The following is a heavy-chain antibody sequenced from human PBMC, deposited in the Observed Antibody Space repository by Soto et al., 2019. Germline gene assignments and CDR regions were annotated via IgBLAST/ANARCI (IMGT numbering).Heavy chain of an antibody. Sequence: GGSLRLSCAASGFSFSDYYINWVRQAPGKGLEWVGRTRNKASSYTTDYAAFVKGRFTISRDDSKNLIYLQMDSLKTEDTAVYYCAREGSSSGPDYEYWGQGTLVTVSS. CDR3: AREGSSSGPDYEY. CDR1: GFSFSDYY. V-gene: IGHV3-72*01. CDR2: TRNKASSYTT. J-gene: IGHJ4*02. D-gene: IGHD3-22*01.